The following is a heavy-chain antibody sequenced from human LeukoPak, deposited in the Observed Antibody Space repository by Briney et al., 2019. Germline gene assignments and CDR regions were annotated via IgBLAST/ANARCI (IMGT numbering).Heavy chain of an antibody. CDR1: GFTFSSYA. Sequence: PGGSLRLSCAASGFTFSSYAMHWVRRAPGKGLEWVAVISYDGSNKYYADSVKGRFTISRDNSKNTLYLQMNSLRAEDTAVYYCAREPGYSSSWYFGDAFDIWGQGTMVTVSS. CDR3: AREPGYSSSWYFGDAFDI. CDR2: ISYDGSNK. D-gene: IGHD6-13*01. V-gene: IGHV3-30-3*01. J-gene: IGHJ3*02.